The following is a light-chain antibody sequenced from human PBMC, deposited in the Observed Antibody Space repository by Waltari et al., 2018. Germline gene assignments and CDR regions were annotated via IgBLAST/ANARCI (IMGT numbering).Light chain of an antibody. CDR3: QQYYGNPVT. J-gene: IGKJ4*01. Sequence: DIVMTQSPDSLAVSLGERATINCKSSQSILYSSNKKNYLAWYQQKAGQTPKLLIDWESSRESRVPDRFSGSGSGTDFTLTISSLQAEDVAVYYCQQYYGNPVTFGRGTKVEIK. CDR1: QSILYSSNKKNY. V-gene: IGKV4-1*01. CDR2: WES.